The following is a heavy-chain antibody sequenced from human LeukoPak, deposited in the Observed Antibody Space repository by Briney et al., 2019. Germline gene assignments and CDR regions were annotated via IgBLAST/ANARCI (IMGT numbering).Heavy chain of an antibody. CDR1: GFTFSYYA. CDR3: ARELFSSGSCPDG. CDR2: VWSDGSNK. D-gene: IGHD3-10*01. J-gene: IGHJ4*02. Sequence: GGSLRLSCSASGFTFSYYAIHWVRQAPGKGLEWVALVWSDGSNKYYADSVKGRITISRDNSKNTVYLQMNSLRAEDTAVYYCARELFSSGSCPDGWGQGTLVTVSS. V-gene: IGHV3-33*01.